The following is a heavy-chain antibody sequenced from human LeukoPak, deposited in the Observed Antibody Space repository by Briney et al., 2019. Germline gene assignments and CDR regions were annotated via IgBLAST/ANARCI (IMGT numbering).Heavy chain of an antibody. Sequence: PSETLSLTCAVYGGSFSGYYWSWIRQPPGKGLEWIGEINHSGSTNYNPSLKSRVTISVDTSKNQFSLKLSSVTAADTAVYYCARVVGNSGYDYYYYYGMDVWGQGTTVTVPS. V-gene: IGHV4-34*01. CDR1: GGSFSGYY. J-gene: IGHJ6*02. CDR3: ARVVGNSGYDYYYYYGMDV. CDR2: INHSGST. D-gene: IGHD5-12*01.